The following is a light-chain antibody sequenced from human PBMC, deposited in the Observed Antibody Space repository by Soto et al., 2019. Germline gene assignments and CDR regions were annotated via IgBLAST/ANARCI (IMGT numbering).Light chain of an antibody. J-gene: IGLJ1*01. CDR1: SSDVGGYNS. CDR2: EVT. V-gene: IGLV2-14*01. Sequence: QSVLTQPASVSGSPGQSITISCTGTSSDVGGYNSVSWYQQHPGKAPKLMIYEVTNRPSGVSTRFSGSKSGNTASLTISGLQAEDDSDYYCSSHRAGSPPYYVFGTGTKVTVL. CDR3: SSHRAGSPPYYV.